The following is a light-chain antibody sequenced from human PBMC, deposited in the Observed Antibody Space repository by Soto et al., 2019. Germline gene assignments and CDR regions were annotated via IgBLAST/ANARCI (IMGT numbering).Light chain of an antibody. CDR3: QQYLSAPLS. CDR1: QRVLSSSNNENY. V-gene: IGKV4-1*01. CDR2: STS. J-gene: IGKJ4*01. Sequence: DIVMTQSPDSLAVSLGERATISCKSSQRVLSSSNNENYLAWFQQKPGQPPKLLIYSTSTRGSGVPDRISGSGSGTDFSLTISSLQAEDVAVYYCQQYLSAPLSFGGGTKVTIK.